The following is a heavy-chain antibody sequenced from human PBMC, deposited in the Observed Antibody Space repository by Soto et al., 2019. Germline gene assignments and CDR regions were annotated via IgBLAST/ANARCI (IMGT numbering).Heavy chain of an antibody. CDR3: ARGPTTATPDYYYYMDV. Sequence: PSETLSLTCTVSGGSITSSSYYWGWIRQPPGQGLEWIGYIYYSGSTNYNPSLKSRVTISVDTSKNQFSLKLSSVTAADTAVYYCARGPTTATPDYYYYMDVWGKGTTVTVSS. V-gene: IGHV4-61*05. D-gene: IGHD2-2*01. CDR1: GGSITSSSYY. CDR2: IYYSGST. J-gene: IGHJ6*03.